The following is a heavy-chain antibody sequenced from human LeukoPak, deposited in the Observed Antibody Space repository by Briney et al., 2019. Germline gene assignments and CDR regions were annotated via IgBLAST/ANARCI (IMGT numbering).Heavy chain of an antibody. D-gene: IGHD3-16*01. CDR1: GFTFSSYA. Sequence: GGSLRLSCAASGFTFSSYAMSWVRQAPGKGLEWVSGISGSGGSTFYADSVKGRFTVSRDNSKSTLYLQMNSLRAEDTAVYYCAKSPITSGSLDYSDYWGQGTLVTVSS. J-gene: IGHJ4*02. V-gene: IGHV3-23*01. CDR2: ISGSGGST. CDR3: AKSPITSGSLDYSDY.